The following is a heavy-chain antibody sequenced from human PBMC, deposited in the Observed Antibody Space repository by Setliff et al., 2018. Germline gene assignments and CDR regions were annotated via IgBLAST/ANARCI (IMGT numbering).Heavy chain of an antibody. CDR3: TRHEDRNKCTSSSCYRENDAFDV. J-gene: IGHJ3*01. D-gene: IGHD2-2*01. CDR1: GYSFPSYW. CDR2: VYPGDSET. Sequence: GESLKISCEASGYSFPSYWIGWVRQMPGKGLEWMGSVYPGDSETRYSPSLQGQVTISADKSINTAYLQWSSLKASDTAIYYCTRHEDRNKCTSSSCYRENDAFDVWGQGAMVTVSS. V-gene: IGHV5-51*01.